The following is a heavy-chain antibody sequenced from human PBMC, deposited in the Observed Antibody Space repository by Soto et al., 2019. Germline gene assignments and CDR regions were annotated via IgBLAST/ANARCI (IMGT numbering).Heavy chain of an antibody. CDR2: ISIRGGDE. CDR3: ARGTIVDRQHLDN. J-gene: IGHJ4*02. D-gene: IGHD1-1*01. Sequence: QVQLVESGGGVVQPGKSLRLSCAASGFTFSSYAMHWARQAPGKGLEWVTVISIRGGDEYYAESVRGRFTISRDDSKNTLHLPIDSLRVEDTAVYYCARGTIVDRQHLDNWGQGTLVTASS. V-gene: IGHV3-30*03. CDR1: GFTFSSYA.